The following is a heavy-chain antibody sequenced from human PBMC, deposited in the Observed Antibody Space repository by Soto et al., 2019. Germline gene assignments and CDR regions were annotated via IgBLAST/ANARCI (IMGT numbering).Heavy chain of an antibody. CDR1: GYTFTNYD. CDR3: ARGYYYGSGRPTPGGMDV. D-gene: IGHD3-10*01. V-gene: IGHV1-18*01. Sequence: QVHLVQSGAEVKKPGASVKVSCKASGYTFTNYDINWVRQAPGQGLEWMGWISTYTGNTNYAQKLKGRVTMTTDTSKSTAYMELRSLRSDDTAVYYCARGYYYGSGRPTPGGMDVWGQGTTVTVSS. CDR2: ISTYTGNT. J-gene: IGHJ6*02.